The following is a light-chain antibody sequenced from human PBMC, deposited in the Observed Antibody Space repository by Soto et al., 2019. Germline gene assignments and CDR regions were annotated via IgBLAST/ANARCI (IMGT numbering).Light chain of an antibody. V-gene: IGKV2-28*01. CDR1: QSLLHSNGYNY. Sequence: DIVMTQSPLSLAVTPGEPASISCRSSQSLLHSNGYNYLDWYLQKPGQSPHLLIYLGSNRASGVPDRFSGSGSGTDFTLKISRVEAEDVGVYYCMQPLQSWTFGQGTKVDI. CDR3: MQPLQSWT. CDR2: LGS. J-gene: IGKJ1*01.